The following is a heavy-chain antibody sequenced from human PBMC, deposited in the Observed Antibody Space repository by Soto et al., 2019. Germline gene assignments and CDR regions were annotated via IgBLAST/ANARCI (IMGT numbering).Heavy chain of an antibody. V-gene: IGHV1-18*01. D-gene: IGHD4-17*01. Sequence: ASVKVSCKASGYTFTSYGISWVRQAPGQGLEWMGWISAYNGNTNYAQKLQGRVTMTTDTSTSTAYMELRSLRSDDTAVYYCARDLVLHDYGDDQYFDYWGQGTLVTVSS. CDR1: GYTFTSYG. CDR2: ISAYNGNT. J-gene: IGHJ4*02. CDR3: ARDLVLHDYGDDQYFDY.